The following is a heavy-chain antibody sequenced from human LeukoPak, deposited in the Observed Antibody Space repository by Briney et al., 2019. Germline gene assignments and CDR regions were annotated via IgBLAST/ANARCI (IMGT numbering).Heavy chain of an antibody. CDR2: ISRSGSTR. J-gene: IGHJ4*02. CDR3: AREIAAAATRDFDY. Sequence: GGSLRLSCAASGFTFSDYYMSWIRQAPGKGLEWVSHISRSGSTRYYADSLKGRFTISRDNAKNSLYLQMNSLRAEDTAVYYCAREIAAAATRDFDYWGQGTLVTVSS. D-gene: IGHD6-13*01. V-gene: IGHV3-11*04. CDR1: GFTFSDYY.